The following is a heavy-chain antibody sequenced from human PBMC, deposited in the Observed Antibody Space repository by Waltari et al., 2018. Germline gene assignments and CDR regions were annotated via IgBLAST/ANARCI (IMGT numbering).Heavy chain of an antibody. D-gene: IGHD6-19*01. CDR2: ISCRGTT. CDR3: VRPGSSVGWYYFDY. J-gene: IGHJ4*02. Sequence: QLQLQESGPGLVKPSETLSLTCTVSGDPTSGSNYYWGWIRQPPGQGLEWIGSISCRGTTYCNPSLKSRVTMSVDTSKNQFSLNLSSVTAADTAVFYCVRPGSSVGWYYFDYWGQGTLVTVSS. CDR1: GDPTSGSNYY. V-gene: IGHV4-39*01.